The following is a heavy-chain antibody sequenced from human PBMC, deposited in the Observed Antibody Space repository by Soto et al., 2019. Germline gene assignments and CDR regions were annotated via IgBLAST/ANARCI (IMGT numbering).Heavy chain of an antibody. J-gene: IGHJ6*02. CDR1: GFTFNTYW. CDR3: ESGVKNYYGSDV. Sequence: GGSLRLSCVASGFTFNTYWMHWVRQAPGKGLVWVSRINSDGSSTSCADSVKGRFTISRDNAKNTVYLQMNSLSGEDTALYYCESGVKNYYGSDVWGQGT. CDR2: INSDGSST. V-gene: IGHV3-74*01.